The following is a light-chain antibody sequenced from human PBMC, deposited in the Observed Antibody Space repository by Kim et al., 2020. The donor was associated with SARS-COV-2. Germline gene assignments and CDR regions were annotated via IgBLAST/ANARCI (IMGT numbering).Light chain of an antibody. Sequence: SSELTQDPAVSVALGQTVRITCQGASLRKYYASWYQQKPGQAPVLLIYGKSNRPSVIPDRFSGSRTGNTASLTITGAQAEDEGDYYCNSRYKSGDSSGTRLVFGGGTQVTVL. CDR2: GKS. CDR1: SLRKYY. J-gene: IGLJ3*02. V-gene: IGLV3-19*01. CDR3: NSRYKSGDSSGTRLV.